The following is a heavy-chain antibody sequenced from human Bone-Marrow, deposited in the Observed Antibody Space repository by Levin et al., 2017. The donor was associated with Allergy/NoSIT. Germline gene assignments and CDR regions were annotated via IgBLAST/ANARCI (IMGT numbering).Heavy chain of an antibody. CDR2: IYYSGST. D-gene: IGHD6-13*01. CDR1: GGSIRSGGYY. V-gene: IGHV4-31*03. CDR3: ASRDSSSWYGVFGYYGMDV. J-gene: IGHJ6*02. Sequence: SQTLSLPCTVSGGSIRSGGYYWSWIRQHPGKGLEWIGYIYYSGSTYYNPSLKSRVTISVDTSKNQFSLKLSSVTAADTAVYYCASRDSSSWYGVFGYYGMDVWGQGTTVTVSS.